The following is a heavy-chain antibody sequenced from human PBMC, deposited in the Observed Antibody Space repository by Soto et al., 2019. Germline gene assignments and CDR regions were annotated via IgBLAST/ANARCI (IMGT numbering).Heavy chain of an antibody. CDR3: AKEPNYDFWSGYRYFAY. CDR2: MSGSGGST. Sequence: DVQLLESGGGLVQPGGSLRLSCTASGFTFSNYAMSWVRQAPGKVLEWVSSMSGSGGSTYYADSVKGRLTISRDNSKKTLDLHMSSLRAEDPAFYYCAKEPNYDFWSGYRYFAYWGKGSLVTVSA. V-gene: IGHV3-23*01. D-gene: IGHD3-3*01. CDR1: GFTFSNYA. J-gene: IGHJ4*02.